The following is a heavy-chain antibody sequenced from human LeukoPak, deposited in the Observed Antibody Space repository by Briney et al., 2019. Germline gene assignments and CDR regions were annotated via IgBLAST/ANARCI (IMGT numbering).Heavy chain of an antibody. CDR2: INGDGSTL. CDR1: RFTFSNYY. Sequence: GGSLRLSCAASRFTFSNYYMHWVRQAPGKGLVWVSHINGDGSTLGYAASVKGRFTISRDNAKNTLYLQMNSLRAEDTAVYYCARGELRAAMDYGGQRALVIVSS. J-gene: IGHJ4*02. D-gene: IGHD2-2*01. CDR3: ARGELRAAMDY. V-gene: IGHV3-74*01.